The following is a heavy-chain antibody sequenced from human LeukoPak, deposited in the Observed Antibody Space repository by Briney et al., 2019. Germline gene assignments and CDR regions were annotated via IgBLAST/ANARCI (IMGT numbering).Heavy chain of an antibody. CDR2: IFTSGRT. CDR3: ARVQFGAAGSFDC. D-gene: IGHD6-19*01. V-gene: IGHV4-61*02. CDR1: GGSISSDTYH. Sequence: SQTLSLTCTVSGGSISSDTYHGSWIRQPAGKGLEWIGRIFTSGRTDYDPSLRSRVAMSVDTSKNQFSLKLSSVTAADTAVYFCARVQFGAAGSFDCWGQGTLVTVSS. J-gene: IGHJ4*02.